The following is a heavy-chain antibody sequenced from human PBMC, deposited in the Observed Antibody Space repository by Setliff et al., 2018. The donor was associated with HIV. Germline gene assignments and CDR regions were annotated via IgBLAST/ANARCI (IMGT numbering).Heavy chain of an antibody. D-gene: IGHD1-1*01. Sequence: SETLSLTCKVSGDSISSGGYYWTWIRKPAGKGLEWIGHIYTSGNTNYNTSLKSRVSISVATSKNQFFLTLTSVTAADSAVYYCARLGEHDTGDLDVWGKGTTVTVSS. V-gene: IGHV4-61*09. CDR2: IYTSGNT. J-gene: IGHJ6*04. CDR1: GDSISSGGYY. CDR3: ARLGEHDTGDLDV.